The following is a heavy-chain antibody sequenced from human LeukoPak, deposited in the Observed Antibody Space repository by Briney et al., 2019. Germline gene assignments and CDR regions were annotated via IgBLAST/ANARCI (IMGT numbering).Heavy chain of an antibody. CDR2: INIDSITV. CDR3: STAKFDN. Sequence: GGSLRLSCAASGFTVSSNYMSWVRQAPGKGLEWVSYINIDSITVNYADSVKGRFTISRDNAKNSLYLQMNSLRAEDTAVYYCSTAKFDNWGQGTLVTVSS. CDR1: GFTVSSNY. V-gene: IGHV3-48*01. J-gene: IGHJ4*02.